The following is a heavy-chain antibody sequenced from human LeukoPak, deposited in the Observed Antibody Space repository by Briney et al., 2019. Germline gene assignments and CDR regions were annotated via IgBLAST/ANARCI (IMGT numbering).Heavy chain of an antibody. D-gene: IGHD5-18*01. CDR1: GFTFNNAW. V-gene: IGHV3-15*01. CDR2: IKSETYGGTT. J-gene: IGHJ4*02. CDR3: TTDPGDAHGYGPGY. Sequence: GGSLRLSCAASGFTFNNAWMSWVRQAPGKGLEWVGRIKSETYGGTTDLAAPVKGRFIISRDDSKDTVYLQMNSVKSEDTAVYYCTTDPGDAHGYGPGYGGQGTLVTVSS.